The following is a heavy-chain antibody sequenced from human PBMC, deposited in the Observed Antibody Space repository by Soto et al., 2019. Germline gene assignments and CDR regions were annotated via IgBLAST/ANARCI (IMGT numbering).Heavy chain of an antibody. CDR2: ISAYNGNT. V-gene: IGHV1-18*01. CDR3: ARDQDYVSGSKRYDY. CDR1: GYTFTSYG. D-gene: IGHD3-16*01. Sequence: GASVKVSCKASGYTFTSYGISWVRQAPGQGLEWMGWISAYNGNTNYAQKLQGRVTMTTDTSTSTAYMELRSLRSDDTAVYYCARDQDYVSGSKRYDYWGQGTLVTVSS. J-gene: IGHJ4*02.